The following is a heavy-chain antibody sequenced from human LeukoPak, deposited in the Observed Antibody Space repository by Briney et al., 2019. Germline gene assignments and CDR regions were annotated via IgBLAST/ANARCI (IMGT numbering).Heavy chain of an antibody. CDR1: GFTFSSYG. J-gene: IGHJ4*02. CDR3: ARNGIVGAGYYFDY. V-gene: IGHV3-23*01. CDR2: ISGSGGST. D-gene: IGHD1-26*01. Sequence: PGGTLRLSCAASGFTFSSYGMSWVRQAPGKGLEWVSAISGSGGSTYYADSVKGRFTISRDNSKDTLYLQMNILRAEDTAVYYCARNGIVGAGYYFDYWGQGTLVTVSS.